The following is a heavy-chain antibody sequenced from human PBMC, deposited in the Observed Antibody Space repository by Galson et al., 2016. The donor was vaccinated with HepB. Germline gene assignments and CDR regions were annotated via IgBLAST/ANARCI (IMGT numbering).Heavy chain of an antibody. CDR2: ISCDSGNT. Sequence: SVKVSCKASGYSFTSYGINWVRQAPGQGLEWMGWISCDSGNTKYAQKLQGRVTMTTDTSTNTVCMELRSLRSDDTGLYYCARDQWEQGLVLGDGTFDYWGQGTLVTVSS. CDR3: ARDQWEQGLVLGDGTFDY. J-gene: IGHJ4*02. CDR1: GYSFTSYG. D-gene: IGHD6-19*01. V-gene: IGHV1-18*04.